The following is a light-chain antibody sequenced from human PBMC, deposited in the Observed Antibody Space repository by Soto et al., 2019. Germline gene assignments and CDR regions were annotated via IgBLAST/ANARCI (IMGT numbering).Light chain of an antibody. Sequence: DIQMTQSPSSLSASVGDRVTITCQASQDISNYLNWYKQKPGKAPKLLIYDASNLETGVPSRFSGSRCETYFTFTISSLQPEDIATYYCQQYDNLPLPFGGGTKVEIK. CDR3: QQYDNLPLP. CDR1: QDISNY. J-gene: IGKJ4*01. V-gene: IGKV1-33*01. CDR2: DAS.